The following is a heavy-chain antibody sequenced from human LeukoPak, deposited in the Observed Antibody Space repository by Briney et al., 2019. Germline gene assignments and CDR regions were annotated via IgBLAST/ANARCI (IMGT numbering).Heavy chain of an antibody. CDR3: AKRGPVAGTYNWFDP. CDR2: ISGSGGST. J-gene: IGHJ5*02. V-gene: IGHV3-23*01. D-gene: IGHD6-19*01. Sequence: GGSLRLSCAASGFTFSSYAMSWVRQAPGKGLEGVSAISGSGGSTYYADSVKGRFTISRDNSKNTLYLQMNSLRAEDTAVYYCAKRGPVAGTYNWFDPWGQGTLVTVSS. CDR1: GFTFSSYA.